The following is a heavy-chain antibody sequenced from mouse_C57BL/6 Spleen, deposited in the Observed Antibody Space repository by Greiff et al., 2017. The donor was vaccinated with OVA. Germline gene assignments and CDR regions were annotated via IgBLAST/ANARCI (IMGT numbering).Heavy chain of an antibody. CDR3: ARLNYGSSSAMDY. CDR1: GYTFTSYW. D-gene: IGHD1-1*01. Sequence: QVQLQQPGAELVKPGASVKMSCKASGYTFTSYWITWVKQRPGQGLEWIGDIYPGSGSTNYNEKLKSKATLTVDTSSSTAYMQLSSLTSEDSAVYYCARLNYGSSSAMDYWGQGTSVTVSS. J-gene: IGHJ4*01. CDR2: IYPGSGST. V-gene: IGHV1-55*01.